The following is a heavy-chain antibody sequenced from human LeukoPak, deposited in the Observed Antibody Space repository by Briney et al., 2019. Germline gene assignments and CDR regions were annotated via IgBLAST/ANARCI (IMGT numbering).Heavy chain of an antibody. CDR3: AKDMGPGLPAAFDI. Sequence: GGSLRLSCAASGFTFSDYYMSWIRQAPGKGLEWVSYISSSGSTIYYADSVKGRFTISRDNAKNSLYLQMNSLRAEDMALYYCAKDMGPGLPAAFDIWGQGTMVTVSS. J-gene: IGHJ3*02. CDR1: GFTFSDYY. D-gene: IGHD3-10*01. CDR2: ISSSGSTI. V-gene: IGHV3-11*01.